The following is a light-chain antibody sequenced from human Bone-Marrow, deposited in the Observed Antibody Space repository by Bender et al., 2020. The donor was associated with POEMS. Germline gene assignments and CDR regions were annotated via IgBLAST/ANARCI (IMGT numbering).Light chain of an antibody. Sequence: YGLTQPPSVSVSPGHTANITCSGDQLGDQYASWYQQNPGQAPVLVIYRDSSRPSEIPERFSGSNSGNTATLAISRAQDGDDADYYWQVWDTLNWVFGGGTKLTVL. CDR3: QVWDTLNWV. CDR1: QLGDQY. J-gene: IGLJ3*02. V-gene: IGLV3-1*01. CDR2: RDS.